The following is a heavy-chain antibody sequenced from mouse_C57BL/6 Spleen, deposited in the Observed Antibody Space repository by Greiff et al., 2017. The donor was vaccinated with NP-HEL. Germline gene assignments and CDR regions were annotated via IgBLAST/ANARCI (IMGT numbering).Heavy chain of an antibody. D-gene: IGHD1-1*01. J-gene: IGHJ2*01. CDR2: IYPGDGDT. CDR1: GYAFSSYW. Sequence: QVHVKQSGAELVKPGASVKISCKASGYAFSSYWMNWVKQRPGKGLEWIGQIYPGDGDTNYNGKFKGKATLTADKSSSTAYMQLSSLTSEDSAVYFCARESPFITTVEFFDYWGQGTTLTVSS. V-gene: IGHV1-80*01. CDR3: ARESPFITTVEFFDY.